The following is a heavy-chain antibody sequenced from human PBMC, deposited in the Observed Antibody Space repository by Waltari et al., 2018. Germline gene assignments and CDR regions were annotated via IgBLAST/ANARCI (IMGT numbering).Heavy chain of an antibody. J-gene: IGHJ4*02. CDR1: GFPFRTPW. CDR3: AGGPKWVNY. D-gene: IGHD1-26*01. Sequence: EVQLVESGGGLVQPGGSLGLPCSPPGFPFRTPWRPWVRQAPGKGPEWLANIKADGSEQYYADSVKGRFTISRDNAENSLYLQMDSLTLEDTAVYYCAGGPKWVNYWGQGTLVTVSS. CDR2: IKADGSEQ. V-gene: IGHV3-7*04.